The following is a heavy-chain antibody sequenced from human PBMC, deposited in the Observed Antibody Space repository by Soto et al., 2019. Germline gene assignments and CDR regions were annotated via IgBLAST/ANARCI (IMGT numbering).Heavy chain of an antibody. Sequence: SETLSLTCAVSGGSISGGGYSWSWIRQPPGKGLEWIGYTYHSGSTYYNPSLKSRVTISVDRSKNQFSLKLSSVTAADTAVYYCAREGRGYNAFDIWGQGTMVTVSS. V-gene: IGHV4-30-2*01. D-gene: IGHD1-20*01. J-gene: IGHJ3*02. CDR1: GGSISGGGYS. CDR2: TYHSGST. CDR3: AREGRGYNAFDI.